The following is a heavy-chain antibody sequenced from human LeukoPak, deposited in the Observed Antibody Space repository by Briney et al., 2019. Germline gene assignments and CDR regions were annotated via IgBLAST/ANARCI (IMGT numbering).Heavy chain of an antibody. CDR1: GYSISSGYY. Sequence: SETLSLTCTVSGYSISSGYYWGWIRQPPGKGLEWIGSIYHSGSTYYNPSLKSRVTISVDTSKNQFSLKLSSVTAADTAVYYCARGPRRTHMPGPYFDYWGQGTLVTVSS. V-gene: IGHV4-38-2*02. CDR2: IYHSGST. CDR3: ARGPRRTHMPGPYFDY. D-gene: IGHD2-2*01. J-gene: IGHJ4*02.